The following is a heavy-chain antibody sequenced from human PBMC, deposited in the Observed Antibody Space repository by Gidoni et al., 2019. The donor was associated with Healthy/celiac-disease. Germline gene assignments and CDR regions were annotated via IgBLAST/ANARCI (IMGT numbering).Heavy chain of an antibody. D-gene: IGHD3-10*01. V-gene: IGHV3-15*01. Sequence: EVQLVESGGGLVKPGGSLRLSCAASGFTFLTAWISWVRQAPGKGLEWVGRIKSKTDGGTTDYAAPVKGRFTTSRDDSKNTLYLQMNSLKTEDTAVYYCTTRGVTRITMVRGAIDYWGQGTLVTVSS. CDR2: IKSKTDGGTT. CDR3: TTRGVTRITMVRGAIDY. CDR1: GFTFLTAW. J-gene: IGHJ4*02.